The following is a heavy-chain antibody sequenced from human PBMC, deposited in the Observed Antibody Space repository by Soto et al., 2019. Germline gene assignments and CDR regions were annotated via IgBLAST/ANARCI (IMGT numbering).Heavy chain of an antibody. Sequence: SCKTSGYTFTEYGMQWVRQAPGKGLEWVAVISYDGYLKYYVDAVKGRFTVARDNSKNTLFLEMNSLRVEDTAVYFCAKDFKVSGSHYGTLNYYYGMDVWGQGTTVTVSS. J-gene: IGHJ6*02. CDR3: AKDFKVSGSHYGTLNYYYGMDV. CDR2: ISYDGYLK. CDR1: GYTFTEYG. D-gene: IGHD3-10*01. V-gene: IGHV3-30*18.